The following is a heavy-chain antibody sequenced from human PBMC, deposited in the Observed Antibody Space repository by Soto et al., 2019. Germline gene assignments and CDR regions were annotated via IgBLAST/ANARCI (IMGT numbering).Heavy chain of an antibody. Sequence: EVPLLASGGGLVQPGGSLRLSCAASGFTFSSYAMSWVRQAPGKGLEWVSAISGSGGSTYYADSVKGRFTRSRDNAKNTLYLQMSNLSAQDTAVSDCANEYGDGYVDYWGQGSLVAVSS. J-gene: IGHJ4*02. CDR3: ANEYGDGYVDY. V-gene: IGHV3-23*01. D-gene: IGHD4-17*01. CDR1: GFTFSSYA. CDR2: ISGSGGST.